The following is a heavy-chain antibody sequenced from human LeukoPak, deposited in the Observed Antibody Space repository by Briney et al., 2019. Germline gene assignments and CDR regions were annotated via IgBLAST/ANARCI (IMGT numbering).Heavy chain of an antibody. CDR1: GGSISSHY. D-gene: IGHD3-16*01. CDR3: ARGGSNPDYYYYYYYMDV. Sequence: SETLSLTCTVSGGSISSHYWSWIRQPPGKGLEWIGYIYYSGSTNYNPSLKSRVTISVDTSKNQFSLKLSSVTAADTAVYYCARGGSNPDYYYYYYYMDVWGKGTTVTVSS. V-gene: IGHV4-59*11. J-gene: IGHJ6*03. CDR2: IYYSGST.